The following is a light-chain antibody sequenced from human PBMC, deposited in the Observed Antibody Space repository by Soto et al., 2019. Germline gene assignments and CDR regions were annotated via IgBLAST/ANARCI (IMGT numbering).Light chain of an antibody. V-gene: IGKV3-20*01. CDR3: QQYGSSPPT. J-gene: IGKJ1*01. CDR2: GAS. CDR1: QSVSTNY. Sequence: EIVLTQSPGTLSLSPGERATLSCRASQSVSTNYLAWYQRKPGQAPRLLIYGASYRATDIPNRFSGSGSGTDFTLTVTRLKAADLAVYYCQQYGSSPPTFGQGTKVEIK.